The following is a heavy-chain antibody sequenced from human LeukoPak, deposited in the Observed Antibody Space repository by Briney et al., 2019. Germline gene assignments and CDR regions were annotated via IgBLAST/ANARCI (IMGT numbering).Heavy chain of an antibody. CDR3: ARDRLWNYYYMDV. CDR2: ISSSSSYI. Sequence: GGSLRLSCAASGFTFSSYSMNWVRQAPGKGLEWVSSISSSSSYIYYADSVKARFTISRDNAKNSLYLQMNSLRAEDTAVYYCARDRLWNYYYMDVWGKGTTVTVSS. CDR1: GFTFSSYS. V-gene: IGHV3-21*01. J-gene: IGHJ6*03. D-gene: IGHD5-18*01.